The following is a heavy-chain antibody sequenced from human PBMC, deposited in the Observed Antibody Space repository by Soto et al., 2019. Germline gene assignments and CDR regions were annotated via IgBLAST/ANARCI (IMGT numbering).Heavy chain of an antibody. D-gene: IGHD5-12*01. Sequence: QVQLVQSGAEVKKPGASVKVSCKASGYTFTTYGISWIRQAPGQGLEWMGWISPYDGNTNYAQKVQDRVTMTTDTSTSTAYMELRSLRSDDTALYYCATSYDSGFDPWCQGTLVSVSS. CDR3: ATSYDSGFDP. J-gene: IGHJ5*02. V-gene: IGHV1-18*04. CDR2: ISPYDGNT. CDR1: GYTFTTYG.